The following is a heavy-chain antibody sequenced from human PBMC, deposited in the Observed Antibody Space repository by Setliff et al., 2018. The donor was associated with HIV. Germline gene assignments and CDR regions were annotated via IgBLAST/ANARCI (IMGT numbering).Heavy chain of an antibody. J-gene: IGHJ6*03. CDR3: ARGVVTLRYYYYYYMDV. D-gene: IGHD2-21*02. Sequence: TSETLSLTCTVSGGSISSHYWSWIRQPPGKGLEWIGYIYDSGSTNYNPSLKSRVTISVDTSKNQFSLKLSSVTAADTAVYYCARGVVTLRYYYYYYMDVWGKGTTVTV. V-gene: IGHV4-59*11. CDR2: IYDSGST. CDR1: GGSISSHY.